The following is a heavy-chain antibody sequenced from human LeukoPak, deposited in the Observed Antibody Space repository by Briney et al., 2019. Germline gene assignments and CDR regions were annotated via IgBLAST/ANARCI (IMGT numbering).Heavy chain of an antibody. Sequence: PGGSLRLSCVASGFTFSEYYMGWIRQAPGTGLEWVSYISSSSSYTNYADSVKGRFTVSRDNAKNSLYLQMNSLRAEDTAVYYCARAEEQWLSYFDYWGQGTLVTVSS. V-gene: IGHV3-11*05. CDR1: GFTFSEYY. CDR3: ARAEEQWLSYFDY. J-gene: IGHJ4*02. CDR2: ISSSSSYT. D-gene: IGHD6-19*01.